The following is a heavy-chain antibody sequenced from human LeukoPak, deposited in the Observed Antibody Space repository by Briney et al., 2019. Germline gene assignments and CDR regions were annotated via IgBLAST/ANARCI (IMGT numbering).Heavy chain of an antibody. V-gene: IGHV3-48*04. Sequence: GGSLRLSCAASGFTVSSNYMSWVRQAPGKGLEWVSYISSSSSTIYYADSVKGRFTISRHNAKNSLYLHMNSLRAEDTAVYYCARSTGGDWYAFDIWGQGTMVTVSS. D-gene: IGHD2-21*02. CDR1: GFTVSSNY. CDR3: ARSTGGDWYAFDI. CDR2: ISSSSSTI. J-gene: IGHJ3*02.